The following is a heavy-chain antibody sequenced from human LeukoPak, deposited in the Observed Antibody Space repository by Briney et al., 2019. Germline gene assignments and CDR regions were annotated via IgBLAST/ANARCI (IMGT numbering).Heavy chain of an antibody. J-gene: IGHJ4*02. CDR1: GGTFSSYA. D-gene: IGHD3-3*01. V-gene: IGHV1-69*04. CDR2: IIPIFGVA. Sequence: SVKVSCKASGGTFSSYAISWVRQAPGQGLEWMGRIIPIFGVANYAQKFQGRVTITADKSTSTAYMELSSLRSEDTAVYYCAREDTTYYDFWSGYKPLDYWGQGTLVTVSS. CDR3: AREDTTYYDFWSGYKPLDY.